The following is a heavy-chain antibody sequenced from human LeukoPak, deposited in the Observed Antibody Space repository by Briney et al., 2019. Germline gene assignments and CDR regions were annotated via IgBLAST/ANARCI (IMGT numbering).Heavy chain of an antibody. V-gene: IGHV4-59*01. CDR2: IYYSGST. CDR3: ASGYCSGGSCYPYYFDY. D-gene: IGHD2-15*01. Sequence: PSETLSLTCTVSGVSISSYYWSWIRQPPGKGLEWIGYIYYSGSTNYNPSLKSRVTISVDTSKNQFSLKLSSVTAADTAVYYCASGYCSGGSCYPYYFDYWGQGTLVTVSS. J-gene: IGHJ4*02. CDR1: GVSISSYY.